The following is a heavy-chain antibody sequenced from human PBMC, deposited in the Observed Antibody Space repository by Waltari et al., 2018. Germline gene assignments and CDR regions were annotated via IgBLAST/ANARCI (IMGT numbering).Heavy chain of an antibody. CDR3: AKSRGFEY. CDR1: GFTFSRYW. CDR2: INYDGSQK. Sequence: EVQLVESGGGLVQPGGSLRLPCAASGFTFSRYWMSWVRQTPGKGLEWVANINYDGSQKYYVDSVKGRFTISRDNAKNSVYLQMNSLRVEDTAVYYCAKSRGFEYWGQGTLITVSS. J-gene: IGHJ4*02. D-gene: IGHD2-2*01. V-gene: IGHV3-7*01.